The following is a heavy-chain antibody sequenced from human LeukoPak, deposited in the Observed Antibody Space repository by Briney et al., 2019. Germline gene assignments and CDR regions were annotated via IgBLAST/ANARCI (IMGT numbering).Heavy chain of an antibody. CDR2: IDYSGSTI. V-gene: IGHV3-48*03. D-gene: IGHD4-17*01. Sequence: GGSLRLSCAASGFTFSTYEMNWVRQAPGKGLEWISYIDYSGSTIYYADSVKGRFTISRDNAKNSLYLQMNSLRAEDTAVYYCARDSTVTTLPYYFDYWGKGTLVTVSS. J-gene: IGHJ4*02. CDR3: ARDSTVTTLPYYFDY. CDR1: GFTFSTYE.